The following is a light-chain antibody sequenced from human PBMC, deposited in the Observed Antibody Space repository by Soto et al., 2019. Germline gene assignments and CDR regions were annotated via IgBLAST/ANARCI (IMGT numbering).Light chain of an antibody. J-gene: IGKJ1*01. V-gene: IGKV3-20*01. CDR2: GAY. Sequence: EIVLTQSPGTLSLSPGERATLSCRASQSVSSSYLAWYQQKPAQAPRLLIYGAYSRATGIPDRISGSGSGTDFTLTISRLEPEAFEVYYCQQYGSSPRTFGQGTKVEIK. CDR3: QQYGSSPRT. CDR1: QSVSSSY.